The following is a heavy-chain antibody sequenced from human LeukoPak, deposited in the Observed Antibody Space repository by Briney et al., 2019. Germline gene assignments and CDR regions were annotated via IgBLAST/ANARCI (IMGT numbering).Heavy chain of an antibody. Sequence: PGGSLRLSCAASGFTFSNYAMHWVRQAPGKGLEWVAVISYDGSNKYYADSVKGRFTISRDNSKNTLYLQMNSLRAEDTAVYYCARGISCSSTSRTRSWYDFDFDYWGQGTLVTVSS. CDR3: ARGISCSSTSRTRSWYDFDFDY. D-gene: IGHD2-2*01. CDR2: ISYDGSNK. CDR1: GFTFSNYA. J-gene: IGHJ4*02. V-gene: IGHV3-30*04.